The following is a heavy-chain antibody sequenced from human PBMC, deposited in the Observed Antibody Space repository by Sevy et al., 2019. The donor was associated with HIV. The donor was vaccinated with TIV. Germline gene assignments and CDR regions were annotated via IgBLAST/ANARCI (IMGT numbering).Heavy chain of an antibody. CDR2: ISGSGGST. D-gene: IGHD5-12*01. J-gene: IGHJ4*02. Sequence: GGSLRLSCAASGFTFSSYAMSWVRQAPGKGLEWVSAISGSGGSTYYEDSVKGRFTSFRDNSKNTLYLQMKSLKAEDTAVYYCAKVKLMVATGEFDYWGQGTLVTVSS. CDR1: GFTFSSYA. V-gene: IGHV3-23*01. CDR3: AKVKLMVATGEFDY.